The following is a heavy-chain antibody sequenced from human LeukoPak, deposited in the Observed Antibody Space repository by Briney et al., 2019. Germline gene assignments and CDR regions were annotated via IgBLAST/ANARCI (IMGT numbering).Heavy chain of an antibody. V-gene: IGHV3-7*01. CDR1: GFCFRDFW. Sequence: PGGSLRLSCAASGFCFRDFWMTWVRQAPGEGLEWVANINKGGSANNYVDSVKGRFTISRDDAKSSLYVQMNSLRDEDTAVYYCARFGYSGWNLEYWGQGTLVTVSS. CDR2: INKGGSAN. CDR3: ARFGYSGWNLEY. J-gene: IGHJ4*02. D-gene: IGHD5-12*01.